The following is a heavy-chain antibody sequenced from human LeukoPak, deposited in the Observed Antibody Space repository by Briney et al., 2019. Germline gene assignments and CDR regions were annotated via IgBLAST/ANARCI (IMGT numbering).Heavy chain of an antibody. V-gene: IGHV3-23*01. CDR2: ISGSGGST. D-gene: IGHD1-26*01. CDR3: AKDSGIVGATIDY. J-gene: IGHJ4*02. Sequence: GGSLRLSCAASGFTVSSYAMSWVRQAPGKGLEWASAISGSGGSTYYADSVKGRFTISRDNSKNTLYLQMNSLRAEDTAVYYCAKDSGIVGATIDYWGQGTLVTVSS. CDR1: GFTVSSYA.